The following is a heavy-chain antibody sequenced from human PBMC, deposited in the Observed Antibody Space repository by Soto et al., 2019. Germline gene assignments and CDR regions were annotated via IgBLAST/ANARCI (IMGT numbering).Heavy chain of an antibody. CDR1: GGSISRYY. J-gene: IGHJ4*02. D-gene: IGHD1-26*01. CDR3: ASSGTVGATAFDY. V-gene: IGHV4-59*01. Sequence: SETLSLTCTVSGGSISRYYWSWIRQSPGKGLEWIGYLYNTGSTIYNPSLKSRVTISVDTSKNQFSLKMNSVTAADTAVYFCASSGTVGATAFDYWGQGTLVTVSS. CDR2: LYNTGST.